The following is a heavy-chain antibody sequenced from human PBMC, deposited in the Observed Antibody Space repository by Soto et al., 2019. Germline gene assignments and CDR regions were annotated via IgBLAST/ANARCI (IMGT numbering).Heavy chain of an antibody. CDR2: IYYSGSI. CDR3: ATVRGYYSYHEH. J-gene: IGHJ4*02. Sequence: QLGLQESGPRLVKPSETLSLTCSVSGASIISNNYWGWIRQTPGKGLQWIGTIYYSGSIYYNPSPDSRVTMSVDTSKNQFSLKLTSVTAEDSAVYFCATVRGYYSYHEHWGQGIQVIVST. V-gene: IGHV4-39*01. CDR1: GASIISNNY. D-gene: IGHD3-3*01.